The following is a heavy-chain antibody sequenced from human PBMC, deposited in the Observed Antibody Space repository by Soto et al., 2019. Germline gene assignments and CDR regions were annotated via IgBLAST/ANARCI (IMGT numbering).Heavy chain of an antibody. CDR3: AASDDFWCCDYFSGANWFAS. CDR2: ISGSGGST. J-gene: IGHJ5*01. D-gene: IGHD3-3*01. Sequence: GGSLRLSCAASGFTFSSYAMSWVRQAPGKGLEWVSAISGSGGSTYYADSVKGRFTISRDNSKNTLYLQMNSLRAEDTAVYYCAASDDFWCCDYFSGANWFASWGQGTLVTVSS. V-gene: IGHV3-23*01. CDR1: GFTFSSYA.